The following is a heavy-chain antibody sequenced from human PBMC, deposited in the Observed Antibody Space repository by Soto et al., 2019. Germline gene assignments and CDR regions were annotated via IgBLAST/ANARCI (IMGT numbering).Heavy chain of an antibody. D-gene: IGHD6-6*01. V-gene: IGHV1-69*12. CDR3: ARVSALRIAAQMSWFDP. CDR2: IIPIFGTA. CDR1: GGTFSSYA. J-gene: IGHJ5*02. Sequence: QVQLVQSGAEVKKPGSSVKVSCKASGGTFSSYAISWVRQAPGQGLEWMGGIIPIFGTANYAQKFQGRVTITADESTSTAYMELSSGRSEDTAVYYCARVSALRIAAQMSWFDPWGQGTLVTVSS.